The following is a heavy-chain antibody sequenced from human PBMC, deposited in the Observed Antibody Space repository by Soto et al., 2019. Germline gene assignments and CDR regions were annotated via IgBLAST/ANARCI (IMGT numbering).Heavy chain of an antibody. D-gene: IGHD2-2*02. Sequence: QLQLVESGGGVVQPGRSLRLSCAASGFTFSSYGMHWVRQAPDKGLEWVAVIWYDGSNKYYADSVKGRFIISRDNSKNTLYLQMNSLRAEDTAVYYCARELGYCSSTSCYKGYYGMDVWGPGTTVTVS. CDR1: GFTFSSYG. CDR2: IWYDGSNK. J-gene: IGHJ6*02. V-gene: IGHV3-33*01. CDR3: ARELGYCSSTSCYKGYYGMDV.